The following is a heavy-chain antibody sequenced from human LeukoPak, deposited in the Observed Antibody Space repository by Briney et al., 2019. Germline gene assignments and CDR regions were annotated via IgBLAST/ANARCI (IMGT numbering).Heavy chain of an antibody. D-gene: IGHD3-22*01. V-gene: IGHV4-39*07. CDR3: ARSSGSSGYYLDY. CDR1: GGSISSSSYY. CDR2: IYYSGST. J-gene: IGHJ4*02. Sequence: SETLSLTCTVSGGSISSSSYYWGWIRQPPGKGLEWIGSIYYSGSTYYNPSLKSRVTISVDTSKNQFSLKLSSVTAADTAVYYCARSSGSSGYYLDYWGQGTLVTVSS.